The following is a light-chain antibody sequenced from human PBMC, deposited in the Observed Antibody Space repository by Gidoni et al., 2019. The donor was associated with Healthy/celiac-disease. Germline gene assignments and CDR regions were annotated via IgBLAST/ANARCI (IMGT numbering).Light chain of an antibody. V-gene: IGKV1-33*01. CDR1: QDISNY. J-gene: IGKJ3*01. Sequence: DLQMTQSPSSLSASVGDRVTITCQASQDISNYLNWYQQKPGKAPKLLIYDASNLETGVPSRFSGSGSGTDFTVTISSLQPEDIATYYCQQYDNLPLFTFGPGTKVDIK. CDR3: QQYDNLPLFT. CDR2: DAS.